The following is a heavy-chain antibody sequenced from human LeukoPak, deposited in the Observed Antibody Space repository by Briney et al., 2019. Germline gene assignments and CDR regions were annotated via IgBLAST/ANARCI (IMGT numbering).Heavy chain of an antibody. V-gene: IGHV4-59*08. Sequence: SETLSLTCTVSGGSISSYYWSWIRQPPGKGLGWIGYIYYSGSTNYNPSLKSRVTISVDTSKNQFSLKLSSVTAADTAVYYCARVQGTMDYWGQGTLVTVSS. CDR3: ARVQGTMDY. J-gene: IGHJ4*02. D-gene: IGHD3-10*01. CDR1: GGSISSYY. CDR2: IYYSGST.